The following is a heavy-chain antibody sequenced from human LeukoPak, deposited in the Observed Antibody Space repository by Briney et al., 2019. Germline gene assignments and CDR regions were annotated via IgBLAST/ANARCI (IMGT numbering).Heavy chain of an antibody. V-gene: IGHV3-48*03. CDR1: GFTFNSHE. D-gene: IGHD3-10*01. J-gene: IGHJ4*02. Sequence: PGGSLRLSCAASGFTFNSHEMSWVRQAPGKGLEWVSYISKSGGSRYYADSLKGRFTISRDNAKNSLHLQMNSLRAEDTAVYYCARAFGSGYFDYWGQGTLDTVSS. CDR2: ISKSGGSR. CDR3: ARAFGSGYFDY.